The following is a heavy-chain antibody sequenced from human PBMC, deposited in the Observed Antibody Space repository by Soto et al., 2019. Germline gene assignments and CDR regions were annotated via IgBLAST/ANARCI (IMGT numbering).Heavy chain of an antibody. CDR3: ASALGGRALSFFYFDN. Sequence: QVQLQESGPGLMKPSETLSLSCSVSGGSVNSGSHYWTWIRQPPGKTLEWIGHISYSGKTDLNPSLRSRVTLSRDTSKNQFSLRLTSVTAADTAVYYCASALGGRALSFFYFDNWGQGTLVTVSS. CDR2: ISYSGKT. D-gene: IGHD1-1*01. V-gene: IGHV4-61*01. J-gene: IGHJ4*02. CDR1: GGSVNSGSHY.